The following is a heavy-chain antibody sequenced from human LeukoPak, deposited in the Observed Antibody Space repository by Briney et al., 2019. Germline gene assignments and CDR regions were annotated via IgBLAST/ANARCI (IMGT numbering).Heavy chain of an antibody. J-gene: IGHJ4*02. CDR2: ISWNSGSI. Sequence: PGRSLRLSCAASGFTFDDYAMHWVRQAPGKGLEWVSGISWNSGSIGYADSVKGRFTISRDNAKNSLYLQMNSLRVEDTAVYYCVRDIGTDWGQGTLVTVSS. CDR1: GFTFDDYA. V-gene: IGHV3-9*01. D-gene: IGHD1-14*01. CDR3: VRDIGTD.